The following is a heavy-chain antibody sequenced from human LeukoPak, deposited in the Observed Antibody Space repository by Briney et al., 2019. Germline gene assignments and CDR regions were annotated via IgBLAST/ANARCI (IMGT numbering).Heavy chain of an antibody. D-gene: IGHD2-2*01. CDR1: GYTFPAYY. J-gene: IGHJ5*02. CDR2: INPDNGGT. V-gene: IGHV1-2*02. Sequence: ASVKVSCRSCGYTFPAYYILGVRQAPGQGLEWMGWINPDNGGTNYAQKFQGRVTMTRDTSIRTVYMDLSRLRSDDTAVFYCTREARVGNWFDPWGQGTQVTVSS. CDR3: TREARVGNWFDP.